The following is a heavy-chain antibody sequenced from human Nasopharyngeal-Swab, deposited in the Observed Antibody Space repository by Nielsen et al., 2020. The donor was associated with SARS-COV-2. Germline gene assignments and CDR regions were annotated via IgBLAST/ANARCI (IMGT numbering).Heavy chain of an antibody. Sequence: ASVKVSCKASGYTFTSYAMNWVRQAPGQGLEGMGWINTNTGNPTYAQGFTGRFVFSLDTSVSTAYLQISSLKAEDTAVYYCARGGFLEWLLPSYYYYYYMDVWGKGTTVTVSS. CDR1: GYTFTSYA. CDR2: INTNTGNP. J-gene: IGHJ6*03. V-gene: IGHV7-4-1*02. D-gene: IGHD3-3*01. CDR3: ARGGFLEWLLPSYYYYYYMDV.